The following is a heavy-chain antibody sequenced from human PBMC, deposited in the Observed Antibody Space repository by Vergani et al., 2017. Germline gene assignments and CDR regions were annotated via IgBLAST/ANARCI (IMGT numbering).Heavy chain of an antibody. CDR2: IKQDGSEK. J-gene: IGHJ6*02. CDR1: GFTVSSNY. V-gene: IGHV3-7*01. D-gene: IGHD6-13*01. CDR3: ARDGVAAAGTHPLRYYYYYGMDV. Sequence: EVQLVETGGGLIQPGGSLRLSCAASGFTVSSNYMSWVRQAPGKGLEWVANIKQDGSEKYYVDSVKGRFTISRDNAKNSLYLQMNSLRAEDTAVYYCARDGVAAAGTHPLRYYYYYGMDVWGQGTTVTVSS.